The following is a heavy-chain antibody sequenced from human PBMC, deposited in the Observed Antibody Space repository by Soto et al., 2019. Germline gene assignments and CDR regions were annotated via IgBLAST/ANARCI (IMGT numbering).Heavy chain of an antibody. J-gene: IGHJ3*02. CDR2: FDPEDGET. CDR3: ATEVTMIGHPGPRIAFDI. D-gene: IGHD3-22*01. Sequence: ASVKVSCTVSGYTLTDLSVHWVRQAPGKGLEWMGGFDPEDGETIYAQKFQGRVTMTEDTSTDTAYMELSSLRSEDTAVYYCATEVTMIGHPGPRIAFDIWGQGTMVTVSS. CDR1: GYTLTDLS. V-gene: IGHV1-24*01.